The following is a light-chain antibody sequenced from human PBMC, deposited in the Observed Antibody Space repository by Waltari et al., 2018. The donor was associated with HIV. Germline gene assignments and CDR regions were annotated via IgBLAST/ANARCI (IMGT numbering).Light chain of an antibody. CDR3: ATWDDSLIWV. CDR1: NSNIGTNS. J-gene: IGLJ3*02. CDR2: RNN. Sequence: SGTPGHGVTISCSGSNSNIGTNSVYWYQHLPGMAPKLLIYRNNRRPSGIPDRFSGSRSGTSASLAISGLRSEDEADYYCATWDDSLIWVFGGGTKLTVL. V-gene: IGLV1-47*01.